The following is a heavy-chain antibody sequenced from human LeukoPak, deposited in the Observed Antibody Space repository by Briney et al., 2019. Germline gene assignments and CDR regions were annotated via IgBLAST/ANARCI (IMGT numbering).Heavy chain of an antibody. CDR2: INPNSGGI. V-gene: IGHV1-2*02. CDR3: ASPLGYGDDAFDI. J-gene: IGHJ3*02. Sequence: ASVKVSCKASGYTFTGYYMHWVRQAPGQGLEWMGWINPNSGGINYAQKFQGRVTMTRDTSISTAYVELSRLRSDDTAVYYCASPLGYGDDAFDIWGQGTMVTVSS. D-gene: IGHD3-10*01. CDR1: GYTFTGYY.